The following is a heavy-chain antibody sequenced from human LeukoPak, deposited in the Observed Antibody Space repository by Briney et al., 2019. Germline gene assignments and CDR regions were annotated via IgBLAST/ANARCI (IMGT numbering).Heavy chain of an antibody. CDR3: AKYDYDILTGYFSFDY. CDR1: GFTFSSYA. CDR2: ISGSGGST. Sequence: GGSLRLSCAASGFTFSSYAMRWVRQAPGKGLEWVSAISGSGGSTYYADSVKGRFTISRDNSKNTLYLQMNSLRAEDTAVYYCAKYDYDILTGYFSFDYWGQGTLVTVSS. J-gene: IGHJ4*02. D-gene: IGHD3-9*01. V-gene: IGHV3-23*01.